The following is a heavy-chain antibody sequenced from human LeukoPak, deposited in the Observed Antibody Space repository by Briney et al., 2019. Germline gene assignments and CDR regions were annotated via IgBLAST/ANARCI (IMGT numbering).Heavy chain of an antibody. V-gene: IGHV1-69*05. CDR2: IIPIFGTA. CDR3: ARMWSYNWFDP. D-gene: IGHD2-21*01. Sequence: GSSVKVSCKASGGTFSSYAISWVRRAPGQGLEWMGRIIPIFGTANYAQKFQGRVTITTDESTSTDYMELSSLRSEDTAVYYCARMWSYNWFDPWGQGTLVTVSS. J-gene: IGHJ5*02. CDR1: GGTFSSYA.